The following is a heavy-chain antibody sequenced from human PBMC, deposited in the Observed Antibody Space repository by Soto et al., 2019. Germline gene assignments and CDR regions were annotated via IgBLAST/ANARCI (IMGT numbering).Heavy chain of an antibody. Sequence: QVQLVQSGAEVKKPGASVKVSCKASGYTFTSYYMHWVRQAPGQGLEWMGMITPSGGTTSYAQKFQGRVTMTWDTSTTTVYMELSSLRSEDTAVYYCARATYYYGSGSSRFDYWGQGTLVTVSS. J-gene: IGHJ4*02. CDR3: ARATYYYGSGSSRFDY. CDR2: ITPSGGTT. V-gene: IGHV1-46*03. D-gene: IGHD3-10*01. CDR1: GYTFTSYY.